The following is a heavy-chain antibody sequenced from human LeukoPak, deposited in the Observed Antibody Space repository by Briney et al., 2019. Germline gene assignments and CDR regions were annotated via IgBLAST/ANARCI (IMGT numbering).Heavy chain of an antibody. V-gene: IGHV4-39*01. J-gene: IGHJ4*02. CDR2: IYYSGST. CDR1: GGSISSSSYY. Sequence: SETLSLTCNVSGGSISSSSYYWGWLRQPPGKGLEWIGSIYYSGSTYYNPSLKSRVTISVDTSKNQFSLKLSSVTAADTAVYYCARLPVTTRYSPDYWGQGTLVTVSS. CDR3: ARLPVTTRYSPDY. D-gene: IGHD4-17*01.